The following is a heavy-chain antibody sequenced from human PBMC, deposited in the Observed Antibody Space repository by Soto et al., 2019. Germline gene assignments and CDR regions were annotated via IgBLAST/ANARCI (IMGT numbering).Heavy chain of an antibody. V-gene: IGHV1-69*13. CDR2: IIPIFGTA. Sequence: GASVKVSCKASGGTFSSYAISWVRQAPGQGLEWMGGIIPIFGTANYAQKFQGRVTITADESTSTAYMELSSLRSEDTAVYYCASWLPPNYYYYYGMDVWGQGTTVTASS. J-gene: IGHJ6*02. CDR1: GGTFSSYA. D-gene: IGHD5-12*01. CDR3: ASWLPPNYYYYYGMDV.